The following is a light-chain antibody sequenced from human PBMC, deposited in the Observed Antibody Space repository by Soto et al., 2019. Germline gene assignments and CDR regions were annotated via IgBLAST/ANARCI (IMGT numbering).Light chain of an antibody. Sequence: DIQLTQSPSSLSASVGDRITITCRASQSISTYLNWYQQKPGEAPTLLVYDSSTLQSGVPSRFSGSGFGAEFTLTISNLQPDDFATYFCQQYNNYPRTFGQGTKVDIK. CDR2: DSS. V-gene: IGKV1-39*01. J-gene: IGKJ1*01. CDR3: QQYNNYPRT. CDR1: QSISTY.